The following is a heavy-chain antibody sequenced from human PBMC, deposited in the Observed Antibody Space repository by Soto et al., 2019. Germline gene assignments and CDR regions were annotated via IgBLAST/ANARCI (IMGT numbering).Heavy chain of an antibody. J-gene: IGHJ4*02. CDR3: ARIYRRDGNKYADY. CDR1: EFTFSSFN. Sequence: EVQLVESGGGVVQPGESLRLSCAASEFTFSSFNMHWVRQAPGKWLEWVSYISASSTTVYYGDSVKGRFTISRDNAKNSLYLQMNSLRDEDTAVYYCARIYRRDGNKYADYWGQGTLVAVSS. D-gene: IGHD3-16*02. CDR2: ISASSTTV. V-gene: IGHV3-48*02.